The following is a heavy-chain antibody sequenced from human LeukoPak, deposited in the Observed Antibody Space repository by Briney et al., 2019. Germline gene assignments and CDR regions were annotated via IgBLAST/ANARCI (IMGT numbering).Heavy chain of an antibody. J-gene: IGHJ5*02. CDR2: MNPNSGNT. D-gene: IGHD6-6*01. Sequence: VASVKVSCKASGYTFTSYDINWVRQATGQGLEWMGWMNPNSGNTGYAQKFQGRVTMTRNTSISTAYMELSSLRSEDTAVYYCARGEYSSSAGYNWFDPWGQGTLVTVSP. V-gene: IGHV1-8*01. CDR3: ARGEYSSSAGYNWFDP. CDR1: GYTFTSYD.